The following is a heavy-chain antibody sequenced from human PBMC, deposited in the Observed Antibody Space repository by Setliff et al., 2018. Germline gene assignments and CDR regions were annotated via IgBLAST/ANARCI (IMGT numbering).Heavy chain of an antibody. J-gene: IGHJ6*02. CDR2: ISSSGTTK. CDR1: GFTFSSDE. V-gene: IGHV3-48*03. Sequence: GGSVRLSCTPSGFTFSSDEVNWVRQAPGKGLEWVSYISSSGTTKHYADSVKGRFTISRDDARNSMYLQMDSLRVEDTAVYYCARDGVYYAMDVWGQGTTVTVSS. CDR3: ARDGVYYAMDV. D-gene: IGHD2-8*01.